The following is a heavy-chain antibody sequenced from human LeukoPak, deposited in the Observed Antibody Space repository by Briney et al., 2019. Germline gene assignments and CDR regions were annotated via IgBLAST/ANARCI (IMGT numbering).Heavy chain of an antibody. J-gene: IGHJ4*02. V-gene: IGHV3-23*01. CDR2: ISSSADST. CDR1: GFTFSSYA. CDR3: AKPLEKYTYGGNFDY. D-gene: IGHD4-23*01. Sequence: GGSLRLSCAASGFTFSSYAMNWVRQAPGKGLAWVSVISSSADSTYYADSVKGRFTISRDNSKNTLYLQMNNLRAEDTAVYYCAKPLEKYTYGGNFDYWGQGILVTVSS.